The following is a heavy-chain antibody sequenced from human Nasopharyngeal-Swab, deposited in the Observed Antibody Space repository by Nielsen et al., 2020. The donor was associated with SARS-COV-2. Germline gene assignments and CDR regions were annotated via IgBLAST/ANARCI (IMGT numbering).Heavy chain of an antibody. J-gene: IGHJ4*02. D-gene: IGHD2-15*01. Sequence: SETLSLTCAVYGGSFSGYYWSWIRQPPGKGLEWIGEINHSGSTNYNPSPKSRVTISVDTSKNQFSLKLSSVTAADTAVYYCARFGPGGTRVDYWGQGTLVTVSS. CDR1: GGSFSGYY. V-gene: IGHV4-34*01. CDR2: INHSGST. CDR3: ARFGPGGTRVDY.